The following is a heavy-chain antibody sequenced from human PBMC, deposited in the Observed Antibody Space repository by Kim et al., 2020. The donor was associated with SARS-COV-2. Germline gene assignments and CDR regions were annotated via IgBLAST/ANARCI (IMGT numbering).Heavy chain of an antibody. D-gene: IGHD4-17*01. CDR2: IYYSGST. CDR3: ARDNPNYGWFDP. J-gene: IGHJ5*02. CDR1: GGSISSGGYY. Sequence: SETLSLTCTVSGGSISSGGYYWSWIRQHPGKGLEWIGYIYYSGSTYYNPSLKSRVTISVDTSKNQFSLKLSSVTAADTAVYYCARDNPNYGWFDPWGQGTLVTVSS. V-gene: IGHV4-31*03.